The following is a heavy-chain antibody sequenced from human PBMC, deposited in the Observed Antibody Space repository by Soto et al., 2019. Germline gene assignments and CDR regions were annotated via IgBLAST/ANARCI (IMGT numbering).Heavy chain of an antibody. CDR1: GGSISTTTYY. D-gene: IGHD3-10*01. J-gene: IGHJ6*02. V-gene: IGHV4-39*07. Sequence: PSETLSLTCTVSGGSISTTTYYWGWVRQPPGKGLEWSGNIYYTGRTYYNPSLKSRVTISIDRSKNQFSLKLTSVTVADTAVYFCARDGRLMLRGFSFYNGMDVWGQGTTVTVSS. CDR2: IYYTGRT. CDR3: ARDGRLMLRGFSFYNGMDV.